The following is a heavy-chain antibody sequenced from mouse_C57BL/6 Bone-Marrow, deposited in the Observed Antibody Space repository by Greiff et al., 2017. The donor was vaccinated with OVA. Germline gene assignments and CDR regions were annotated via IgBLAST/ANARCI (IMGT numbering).Heavy chain of an antibody. CDR3: ARNYYGSSLYYAMDY. Sequence: QVQLKQPGAELVKPGAFVKLSCKASGYTFTSYWMQWVKQRPGTRREWIGEIDPSDSHTNSNQKFKGKATLTVDTSSSTAYMQLSSLTSEDSAVYYCARNYYGSSLYYAMDYWGQGTSVTVSS. D-gene: IGHD1-1*01. V-gene: IGHV1-50*01. CDR1: GYTFTSYW. CDR2: IDPSDSHT. J-gene: IGHJ4*01.